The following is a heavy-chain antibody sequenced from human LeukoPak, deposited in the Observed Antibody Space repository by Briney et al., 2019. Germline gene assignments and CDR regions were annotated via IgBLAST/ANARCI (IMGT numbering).Heavy chain of an antibody. CDR1: VGSISSYY. J-gene: IGHJ5*02. CDR3: ARSSVVVVAATGWFDP. D-gene: IGHD2-15*01. V-gene: IGHV4-59*01. CDR2: IYYSGST. Sequence: SETLSLTCTVSVGSISSYYWSWIRQPPGKGLEWIGYIYYSGSTNYNPSLKSRVTISVDTSKNQFSLKLSSVTAADTAVYYCARSSVVVVAATGWFDPWGQGTLVTVSS.